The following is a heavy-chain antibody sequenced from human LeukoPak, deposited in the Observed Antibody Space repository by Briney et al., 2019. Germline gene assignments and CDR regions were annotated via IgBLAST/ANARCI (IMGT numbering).Heavy chain of an antibody. CDR2: IYTSWST. CDR3: ARDTYYYDSSGYWADY. D-gene: IGHD3-22*01. CDR1: GGSISSYY. V-gene: IGHV4-4*07. J-gene: IGHJ4*02. Sequence: PSETLSLTCTVSGGSISSYYWSWIRQPAGKGLEWIGRIYTSWSTNYNPSLKSRVTMSVDTSKNQFSLKLSSVTAADTAVYYCARDTYYYDSSGYWADYWGQGTLVTVSS.